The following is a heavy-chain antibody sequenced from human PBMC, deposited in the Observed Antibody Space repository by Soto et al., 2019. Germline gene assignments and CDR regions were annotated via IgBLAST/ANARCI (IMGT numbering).Heavy chain of an antibody. CDR2: IYHSGIT. V-gene: IGHV4-4*02. Sequence: QVQLQESGPGLVNPSVTLSLSCAVSGGSISSENWWSWVRQPPGKGLEWIGDIYHSGITNYDSSLRGRVTISLDKSKNQFSLKLNSVIADDTAVYYCAGTIHYWGQGTLVTVSS. CDR1: GGSISSENW. D-gene: IGHD2-8*01. CDR3: AGTIHY. J-gene: IGHJ4*02.